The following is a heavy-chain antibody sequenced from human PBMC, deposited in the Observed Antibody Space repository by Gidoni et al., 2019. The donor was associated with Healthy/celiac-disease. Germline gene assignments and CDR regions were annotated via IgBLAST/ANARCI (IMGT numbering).Heavy chain of an antibody. J-gene: IGHJ4*02. Sequence: QVQLQQWGAGLLQPSTTLSLTCAVYGACFSGYCWSWIRQPPGKGLEWIGEINYSGSTNYNPSLKSRVTISVDTSKNQVSLKLSAVTAADTAVYYCASFTVVAQYYFDYWGQGTLVTVSS. V-gene: IGHV4-34*01. CDR3: ASFTVVAQYYFDY. CDR1: GACFSGYC. CDR2: INYSGST. D-gene: IGHD2-15*01.